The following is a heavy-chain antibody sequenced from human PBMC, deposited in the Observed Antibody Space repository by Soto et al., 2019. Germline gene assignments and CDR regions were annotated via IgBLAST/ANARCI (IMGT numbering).Heavy chain of an antibody. V-gene: IGHV3-48*01. Sequence: GGSLRLSCVASKFTFRNYGMNWVRQAPGKGLEWVSYIGIGSSTKYYADSVKGRFTISRDNAKNSLYLQMNSLRAEDTAVYYCARDQLYYNDISGRPLNAFDVWGQGTMVTVSS. CDR3: ARDQLYYNDISGRPLNAFDV. CDR1: KFTFRNYG. J-gene: IGHJ3*01. D-gene: IGHD3-22*01. CDR2: IGIGSSTK.